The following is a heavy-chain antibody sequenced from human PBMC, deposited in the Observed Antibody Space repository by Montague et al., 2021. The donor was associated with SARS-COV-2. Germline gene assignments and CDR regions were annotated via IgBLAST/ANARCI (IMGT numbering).Heavy chain of an antibody. CDR3: ARLGDGVVPSPILGVGPYYSYYYMDV. Sequence: SETLSLTCAVSGGSFSGFYWSWVRQPPGEGLEWIGEINQSGSINYNPSLKSRVTILVDSSKNQFSLKLTSVTAADTAVYYCARLGDGVVPSPILGVGPYYSYYYMDVWGKGTTVTVSS. CDR2: INQSGSI. V-gene: IGHV4-34*01. J-gene: IGHJ6*03. CDR1: GGSFSGFY. D-gene: IGHD3-10*01.